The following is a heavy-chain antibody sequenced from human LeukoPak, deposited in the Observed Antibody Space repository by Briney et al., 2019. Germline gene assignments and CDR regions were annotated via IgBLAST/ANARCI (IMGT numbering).Heavy chain of an antibody. Sequence: SETLSLTCTVSGGSISSYYWSWIRQPPGKGLEWIGYIYYSGSTNYNPSLKSRVTISVDTSKNQFSLKLSSVTAADTAVYYCAVGGYGSGSYYNGGWFDPWGQGTLVTVSS. D-gene: IGHD3-10*01. CDR2: IYYSGST. CDR3: AVGGYGSGSYYNGGWFDP. J-gene: IGHJ5*02. CDR1: GGSISSYY. V-gene: IGHV4-59*01.